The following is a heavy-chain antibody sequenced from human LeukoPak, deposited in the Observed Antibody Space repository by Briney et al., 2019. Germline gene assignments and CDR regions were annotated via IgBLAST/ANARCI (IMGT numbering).Heavy chain of an antibody. CDR1: GYTFSSYD. V-gene: IGHV1-18*01. J-gene: IGHJ4*02. CDR3: ARASYSSGWYGEDY. Sequence: ASVKVSCKASGYTFSSYDLSWVRQAPGQGLEWMGWISAYNGNTNYAQKIQGRVTMTTDTSTSTAYMELRSLRCDDTAVYYCARASYSSGWYGEDYWGQGTLVTVSS. D-gene: IGHD6-13*01. CDR2: ISAYNGNT.